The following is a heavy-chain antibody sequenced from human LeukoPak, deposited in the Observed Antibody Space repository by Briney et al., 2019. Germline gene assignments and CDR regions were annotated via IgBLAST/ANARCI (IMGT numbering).Heavy chain of an antibody. Sequence: GASVKVSCKASGYTFTSYGISWVRQAPGQGLEWMGWISAYNGNTNYAQKLQGRVTMTTDTSTSTAYMELRSLRSDDTAVYYCARDLFPDYYGSGSYSSPTDYWGQGTLVIVSS. CDR2: ISAYNGNT. CDR3: ARDLFPDYYGSGSYSSPTDY. D-gene: IGHD3-10*01. J-gene: IGHJ4*01. CDR1: GYTFTSYG. V-gene: IGHV1-18*01.